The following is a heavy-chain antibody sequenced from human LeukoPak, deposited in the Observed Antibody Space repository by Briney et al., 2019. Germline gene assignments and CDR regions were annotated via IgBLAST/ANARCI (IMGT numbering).Heavy chain of an antibody. J-gene: IGHJ4*02. V-gene: IGHV3-30*18. CDR3: AKGGPALAARHLYYFDY. CDR1: GFTLSSYG. D-gene: IGHD6-6*01. Sequence: GRSLRLSCAASGFTLSSYGMHWVRQAPGKGLEWVAVISYDGSNKYYADSVKGRFTISRDNSKNTLYLQMNSLRAEDTAVYYCAKGGPALAARHLYYFDYWGQGTLVTVSS. CDR2: ISYDGSNK.